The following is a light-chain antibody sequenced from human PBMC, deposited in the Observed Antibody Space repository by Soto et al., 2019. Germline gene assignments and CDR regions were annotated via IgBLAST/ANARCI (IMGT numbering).Light chain of an antibody. CDR2: DVS. CDR3: SSFTTSSTYV. V-gene: IGLV2-18*02. Sequence: QSALTQPPSVSGSPGQSVAICCTGTSSEVGSYNRVSWYQQPPGTAPKLMIYDVSSRPSEVPDRFSGSKSGNTASLTISGLQAEDEADYYCSSFTTSSTYVFGTGTKLTVL. J-gene: IGLJ1*01. CDR1: SSEVGSYNR.